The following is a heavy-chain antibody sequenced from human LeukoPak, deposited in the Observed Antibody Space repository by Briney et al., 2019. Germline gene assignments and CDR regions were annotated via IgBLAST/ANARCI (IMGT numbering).Heavy chain of an antibody. CDR1: GGSFSGYY. CDR2: INHSGST. Sequence: SETLSLTCAVYGGSFSGYYWSWIRQPPGKGLEWIGEINHSGSTNYNPSPKSRVTISVDTSKNQFSLKLSSVTAADTAVYYCARRLITFGGVIVTCFDYWGQGTLVTVSS. CDR3: ARRLITFGGVIVTCFDY. J-gene: IGHJ4*02. D-gene: IGHD3-16*02. V-gene: IGHV4-34*01.